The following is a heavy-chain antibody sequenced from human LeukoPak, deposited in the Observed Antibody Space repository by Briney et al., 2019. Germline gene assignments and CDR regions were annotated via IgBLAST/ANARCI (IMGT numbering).Heavy chain of an antibody. CDR3: ARQLEVWSEAFDI. CDR1: GFTVNSNY. V-gene: IGHV3-53*01. CDR2: IYRGGST. J-gene: IGHJ3*02. D-gene: IGHD3-16*01. Sequence: GGSLRLSFAASGFTVNSNYLNWVRQAPGKGLEWVSVIYRGGSTYFADSVKGRFTFSIGNSKNTLYLQMNSLRAEDTAVYYCARQLEVWSEAFDIWGQGTMVTVSS.